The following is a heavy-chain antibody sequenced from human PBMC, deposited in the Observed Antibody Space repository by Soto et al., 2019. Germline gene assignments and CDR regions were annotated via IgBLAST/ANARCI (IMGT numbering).Heavy chain of an antibody. CDR1: GYTFTSYA. Sequence: ASVKVSCKASGYTFTSYAMHWVRQAPGQRLEWMGWINAGNGNTKYSQKFQGRVTITRDTSASTAYMELSSLRSEDTAVYYCARDFMKEYYYDSSGYPPDYWGQGTLVTVSS. J-gene: IGHJ4*02. CDR3: ARDFMKEYYYDSSGYPPDY. V-gene: IGHV1-3*01. CDR2: INAGNGNT. D-gene: IGHD3-22*01.